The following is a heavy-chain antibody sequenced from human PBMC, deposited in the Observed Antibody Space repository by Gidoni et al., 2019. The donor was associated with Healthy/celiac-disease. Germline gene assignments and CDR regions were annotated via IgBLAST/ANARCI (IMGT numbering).Heavy chain of an antibody. CDR2: IYYSGST. CDR3: ARGGYGSGDLNWFDP. J-gene: IGHJ5*02. V-gene: IGHV4-31*03. D-gene: IGHD3-10*01. CDR1: GGSISSGGYY. Sequence: QVQLQESGPGLVKPSQTLSLTCTVSGGSISSGGYYWSWIRQPPGKGLEWIGYIYYSGSTYYSPSLKSRVTISVDTSKNQFSLKLSSVTAADTAVYYCARGGYGSGDLNWFDPWGQGTLVTVSS.